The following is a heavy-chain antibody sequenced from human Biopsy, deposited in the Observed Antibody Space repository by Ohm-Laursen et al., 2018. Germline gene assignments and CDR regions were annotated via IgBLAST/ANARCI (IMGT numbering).Heavy chain of an antibody. V-gene: IGHV4-4*07. CDR1: GDSINNYY. J-gene: IGHJ3*02. D-gene: IGHD1-26*01. Sequence: SETLSLTCTVSGDSINNYYWSWIRQPAGKGLEWIGRIYTSGSPNYNLSLESRFTMSVDTSKNQFSLNLRSVTAAETAVYYCARGTGRYYVYGAFDIWGQGTVVTVSS. CDR2: IYTSGSP. CDR3: ARGTGRYYVYGAFDI.